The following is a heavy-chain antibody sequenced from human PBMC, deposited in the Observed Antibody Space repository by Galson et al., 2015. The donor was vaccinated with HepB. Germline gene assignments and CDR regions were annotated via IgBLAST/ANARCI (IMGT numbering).Heavy chain of an antibody. CDR2: ISSSSSYI. Sequence: SLRLSCAASGFTFSSYSMNWVRQAPGKGLEWVSSISSSSSYIYYADSVKGRFTISRDNAKNSLYLQMNSLRAEDTAVYYCARDWDSYGPFGYWVQGTLVTVSS. V-gene: IGHV3-21*06. D-gene: IGHD5-18*01. CDR1: GFTFSSYS. J-gene: IGHJ4*02. CDR3: ARDWDSYGPFGY.